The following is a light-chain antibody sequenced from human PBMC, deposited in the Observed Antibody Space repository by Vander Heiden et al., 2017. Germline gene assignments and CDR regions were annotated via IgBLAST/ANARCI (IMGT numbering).Light chain of an antibody. J-gene: IGKJ5*01. CDR2: GAS. Sequence: EIVLTQSPGTLSLSPGERATLSCRASQSVSSSYLAWYQQKPGQAPRLLIYGASSRANGIPDRFSGSGSGKDFTLTSSRREHEDFAVYYWQQYCSSPTFGQGTLMEIK. CDR3: QQYCSSPT. CDR1: QSVSSSY. V-gene: IGKV3-20*01.